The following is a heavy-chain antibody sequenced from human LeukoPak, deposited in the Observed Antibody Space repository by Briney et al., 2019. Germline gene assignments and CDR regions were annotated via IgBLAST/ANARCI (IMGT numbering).Heavy chain of an antibody. V-gene: IGHV3-15*01. Sequence: NPGGSLRLSCAASGFSFSNGWMSWVRQAPGKGLEWVGRIKGKSDGDTIDYAAPVKGRFIISRGDSRNTLYLQMNSLETEDTAVYYCTTVYSYGLHYVDSWGQGTLVSVSS. J-gene: IGHJ4*02. D-gene: IGHD3-10*01. CDR2: IKGKSDGDTI. CDR3: TTVYSYGLHYVDS. CDR1: GFSFSNGW.